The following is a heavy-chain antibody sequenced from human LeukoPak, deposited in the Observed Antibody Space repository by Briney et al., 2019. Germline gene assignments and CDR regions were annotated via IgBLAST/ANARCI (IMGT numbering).Heavy chain of an antibody. CDR1: GGSISSYY. V-gene: IGHV4-59*08. J-gene: IGHJ4*02. Sequence: SETLSLTCTVSGGSISSYYSGWIRQPPGEGLEWVGYIYYSGSTNYNPSLKSRVTISVDTSKNQFSLKRSSVTAADTAVYYCARHSRQLKYYFDYWGQGTLVTVSS. D-gene: IGHD6-6*01. CDR3: ARHSRQLKYYFDY. CDR2: IYYSGST.